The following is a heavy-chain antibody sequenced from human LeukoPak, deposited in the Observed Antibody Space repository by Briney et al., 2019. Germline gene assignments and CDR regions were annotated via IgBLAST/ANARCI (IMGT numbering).Heavy chain of an antibody. D-gene: IGHD3-10*01. J-gene: IGHJ4*02. CDR1: GFTVSSNN. CDR3: ARDVGGEYYFDD. Sequence: GSLRLSCAASGFTVSSNNMNWVRQAPGKGLEWVSVIYSGGSTYYADSVKGRFTISRDNSKNTLYLLINSLRAEDTAVYYCARDVGGEYYFDDWGQGTLVTVSS. CDR2: IYSGGST. V-gene: IGHV3-53*01.